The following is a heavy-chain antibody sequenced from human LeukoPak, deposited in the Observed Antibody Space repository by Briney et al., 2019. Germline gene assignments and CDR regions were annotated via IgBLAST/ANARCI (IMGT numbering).Heavy chain of an antibody. J-gene: IGHJ3*02. CDR2: IYSGGST. CDR3: AGEGGHTYDAFDI. D-gene: IGHD2-2*02. CDR1: GFTVSSNY. Sequence: GGSLRLSCAASGFTVSSNYMSWVRQAPGKGLEWVSVIYSGGSTYYAVSVKGRFTISRDNSKNTLYLQMNSLRAEDTAVYYCAGEGGHTYDAFDIWGQGTMVTVSS. V-gene: IGHV3-66*01.